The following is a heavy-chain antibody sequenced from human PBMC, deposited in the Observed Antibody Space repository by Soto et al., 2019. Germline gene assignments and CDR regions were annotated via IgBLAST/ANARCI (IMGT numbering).Heavy chain of an antibody. Sequence: SETLSLTCAVSGGSISSSNWWSWVRQPPGKGLEWIGEIYHSGSTNYNPSLKSRVTISVDKSKNQFSLKLSSVTAADTAVYYCARSAEYCGGDCRPYYFDYWGQGTLVTVSS. D-gene: IGHD2-21*02. J-gene: IGHJ4*02. CDR1: GGSISSSNW. CDR3: ARSAEYCGGDCRPYYFDY. CDR2: IYHSGST. V-gene: IGHV4-4*02.